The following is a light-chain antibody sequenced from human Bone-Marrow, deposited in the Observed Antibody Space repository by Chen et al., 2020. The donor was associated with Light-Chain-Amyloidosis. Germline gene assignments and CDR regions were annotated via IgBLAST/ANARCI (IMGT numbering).Light chain of an antibody. CDR1: NIGSTS. CDR2: DDS. CDR3: QVWDRSSDRPV. J-gene: IGLJ3*02. Sequence: SSVLTQPSSVSVAPGQTATIACGGNNIGSTSVHWYQQTPGQAPLLVVYDDSDRPSGIPERLSGSNSGNTAPLTISRVEAGDEADYYCQVWDRSSDRPVFGGGTKLTVL. V-gene: IGLV3-21*02.